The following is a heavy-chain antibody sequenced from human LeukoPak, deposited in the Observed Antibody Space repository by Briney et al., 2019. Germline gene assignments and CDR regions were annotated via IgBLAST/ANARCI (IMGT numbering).Heavy chain of an antibody. V-gene: IGHV6-1*01. Sequence: SQTLSLTCAISGDSVSSNRASWTWIRRSPSRGLEWLGRTYYRSKWYNDYAVSLKSRISINPDTSKYQFSLQLNSVTPEDTAVYYCSRSDGASDFDYWGQGTLVTVSS. CDR2: TYYRSKWYN. D-gene: IGHD5-24*01. J-gene: IGHJ4*02. CDR1: GDSVSSNRAS. CDR3: SRSDGASDFDY.